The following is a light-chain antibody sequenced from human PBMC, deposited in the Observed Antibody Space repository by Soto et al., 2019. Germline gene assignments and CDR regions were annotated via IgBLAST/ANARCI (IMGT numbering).Light chain of an antibody. CDR1: SSNIGAGYD. V-gene: IGLV1-40*01. CDR2: GNS. CDR3: QSYDSSLSAFVV. J-gene: IGLJ2*01. Sequence: QAVVTQPPSVSGAPGQRVTISCTGSSSNIGAGYDVHWYQQLPGTAPKHLIYGNSNRPSGVPDRFSGSKSGTSASLAITGLQAEDEADYYCQSYDSSLSAFVVFGGGTKLTVL.